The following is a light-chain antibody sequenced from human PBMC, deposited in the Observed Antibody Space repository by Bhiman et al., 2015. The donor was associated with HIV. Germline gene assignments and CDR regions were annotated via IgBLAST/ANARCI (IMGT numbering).Light chain of an antibody. V-gene: IGLV2-8*01. CDR3: CSFTGDTHLYV. Sequence: QSALTQPPSASGSPGQSVTISCTGTSNDVGAYNSVSWYQQHPDKAPRLIIYEVNMRPSGAPDRFSGSKFGNTASLTISELQTEDEADYYCCSFTGDTHLYVFGSGTTVTVL. CDR1: SNDVGAYNS. CDR2: EVN. J-gene: IGLJ1*01.